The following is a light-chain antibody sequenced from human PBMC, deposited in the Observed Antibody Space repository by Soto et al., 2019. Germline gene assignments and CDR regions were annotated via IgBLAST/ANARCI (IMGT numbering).Light chain of an antibody. Sequence: EIGMTQSPATLSVSPGERATLSCRASQSVNSNLAWYQQKPGQAPRLLIYGASTRATGIPARFSGSGSGTEFTLAISSLQSEDFAVYYCQQYNNWPPWTFGQGTKVDIK. V-gene: IGKV3-15*01. CDR3: QQYNNWPPWT. CDR1: QSVNSN. J-gene: IGKJ1*01. CDR2: GAS.